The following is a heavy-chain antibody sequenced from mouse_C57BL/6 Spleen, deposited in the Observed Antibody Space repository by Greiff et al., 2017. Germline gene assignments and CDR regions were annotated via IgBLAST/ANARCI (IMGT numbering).Heavy chain of an antibody. Sequence: QVQLQQPGAELVKPGASVKLSCKASGYTFTSYWMHWVKQRPGQGLEWIGEINPGDGRTNYTEKFKSKATLTVDKSSSAAYMQLSSLTSEDSAVYYCAHYYGSSCDWGQGTTLTVAS. CDR3: AHYYGSSCD. CDR2: INPGDGRT. J-gene: IGHJ2*01. V-gene: IGHV1S81*02. CDR1: GYTFTSYW. D-gene: IGHD1-1*01.